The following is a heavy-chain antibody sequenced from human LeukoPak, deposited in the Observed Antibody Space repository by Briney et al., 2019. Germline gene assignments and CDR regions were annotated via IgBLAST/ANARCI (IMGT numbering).Heavy chain of an antibody. CDR1: GGSISSSSYY. Sequence: SETLSLTCTVSGGSISSSSYYWGWIRQPPGKGLEWIGSIYYSGNTYYNPSLKSRVTISVDTSKNQFSLKLSSVTAADTAVYYCARLEIYYYYYMDVWGKGTTVTVSS. D-gene: IGHD5-24*01. CDR3: ARLEIYYYYYMDV. V-gene: IGHV4-39*01. CDR2: IYYSGNT. J-gene: IGHJ6*03.